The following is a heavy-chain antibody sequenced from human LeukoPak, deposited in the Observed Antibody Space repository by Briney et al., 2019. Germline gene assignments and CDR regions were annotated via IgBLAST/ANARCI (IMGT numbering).Heavy chain of an antibody. CDR1: GGSISSSNW. CDR2: ISHSGST. Sequence: SETLSLTCAVSGGSISSSNWWSWVRQPPGKGLEWIGEISHSGSTNYNPSLKSRVTISVDKSKNQFSLKLSSVTAADTAVYYCTREWYSGYDYVDSWGQGTLVTVSS. J-gene: IGHJ4*02. V-gene: IGHV4-4*02. D-gene: IGHD5-12*01. CDR3: TREWYSGYDYVDS.